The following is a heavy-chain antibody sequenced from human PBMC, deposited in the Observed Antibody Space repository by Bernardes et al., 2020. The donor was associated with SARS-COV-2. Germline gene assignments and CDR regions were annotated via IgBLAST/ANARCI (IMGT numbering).Heavy chain of an antibody. V-gene: IGHV4-31*03. D-gene: IGHD5-18*01. Sequence: SETLSLTCTVSGASIRSGGDYWSWIRQHPGKGLEWLGYIYYSGNTHYNPSLKSRATISVDTSKNQFSLKLTSVTAADTAVYYCARGTWIELWLGGNWFDPWGQGSLVTVSS. CDR1: GASIRSGGDY. J-gene: IGHJ5*02. CDR2: IYYSGNT. CDR3: ARGTWIELWLGGNWFDP.